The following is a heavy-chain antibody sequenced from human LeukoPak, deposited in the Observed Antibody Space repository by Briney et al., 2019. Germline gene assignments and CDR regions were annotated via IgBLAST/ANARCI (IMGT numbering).Heavy chain of an antibody. CDR1: EFTFSSYA. Sequence: GGSLRLSCAASEFTFSSYAMSWVRQAPGKGLEWVSTISGSGGSTYYAESVKGRFTISRDNNKNTLYLQMNSLRAEDTAVYYCAKAAQVAGRPNLGGHYDYWGQGTLVTVSS. CDR3: AKAAQVAGRPNLGGHYDY. CDR2: ISGSGGST. J-gene: IGHJ4*02. D-gene: IGHD6-6*01. V-gene: IGHV3-23*01.